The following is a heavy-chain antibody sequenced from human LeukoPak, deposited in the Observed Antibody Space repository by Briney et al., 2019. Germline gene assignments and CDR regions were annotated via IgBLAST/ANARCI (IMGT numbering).Heavy chain of an antibody. D-gene: IGHD2-15*01. CDR1: GFTFSNYA. J-gene: IGHJ4*02. Sequence: QAGGSLRLSCAVSGFTFSNYAMSWVCQAPGKGLECVSGISNNDDAAYYADSVRGRFTISRDNSRNTLYLQLNSLRAEDTAIYYCAKDSHSQLLGLFDNWGQGALVTVSS. CDR2: ISNNDDAA. CDR3: AKDSHSQLLGLFDN. V-gene: IGHV3-23*01.